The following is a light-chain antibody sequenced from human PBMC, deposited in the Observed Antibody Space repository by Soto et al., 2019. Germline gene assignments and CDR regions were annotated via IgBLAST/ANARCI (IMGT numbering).Light chain of an antibody. Sequence: QSVLTQPPSASGSPGQSVTISCTGTSSDVGGYKYVSWYQQHPGKAPKLMIYEINKRPSGVPNRFSGSKSGNAASLTVSGLQAEDEADYYCSSFTRSSTYVFGSGTKLTVL. CDR2: EIN. J-gene: IGLJ1*01. CDR1: SSDVGGYKY. CDR3: SSFTRSSTYV. V-gene: IGLV2-8*01.